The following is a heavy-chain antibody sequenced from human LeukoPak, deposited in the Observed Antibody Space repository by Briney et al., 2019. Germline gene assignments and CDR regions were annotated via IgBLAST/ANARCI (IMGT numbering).Heavy chain of an antibody. CDR2: IYYTGTT. J-gene: IGHJ6*02. Sequence: SETLSLTCTVSGGSISGTYYWSWIRQPPGKGLEWIGYIYYTGTTDSNPSLKSRVTISVDTSKNQFSLKLSSVTAADTAVYYCARGVYIAAAQYGYWGQGTTVTVSS. D-gene: IGHD6-13*01. V-gene: IGHV4-61*01. CDR3: ARGVYIAAAQYGY. CDR1: GGSISGTYY.